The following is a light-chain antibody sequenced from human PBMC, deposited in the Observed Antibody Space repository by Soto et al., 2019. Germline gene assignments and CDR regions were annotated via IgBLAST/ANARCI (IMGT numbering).Light chain of an antibody. CDR1: SSNIGNNY. J-gene: IGLJ1*01. Sequence: QAVVTQPPSVSAAPGQKVTISCSGSSSNIGNNYVSWYQQLPGTAPKLLIFDNNKRPSGIPDRFSGSKSGTSATLGITGLLTGDEADYYCGTWDKSDGAVFGTGTKLTVL. CDR2: DNN. V-gene: IGLV1-51*01. CDR3: GTWDKSDGAV.